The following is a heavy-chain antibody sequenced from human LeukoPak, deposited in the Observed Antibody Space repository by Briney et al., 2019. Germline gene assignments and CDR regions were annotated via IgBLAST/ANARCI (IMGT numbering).Heavy chain of an antibody. J-gene: IGHJ4*02. Sequence: GGSLRLSCAASGFPFNAYWMTWVRQAPGKGLEWVANIRQDGDTKYYVDSVKGRFTISRDNAMNSLYLQMNSLRAEDTAIYYCARSLPYGTTWYGRSDFWSQGTLVTVSS. CDR1: GFPFNAYW. CDR3: ARSLPYGTTWYGRSDF. D-gene: IGHD6-13*01. CDR2: IRQDGDTK. V-gene: IGHV3-7*03.